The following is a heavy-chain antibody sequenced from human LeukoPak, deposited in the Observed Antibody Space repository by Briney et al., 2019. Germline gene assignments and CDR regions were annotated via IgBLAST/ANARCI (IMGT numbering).Heavy chain of an antibody. Sequence: RASVKVSCKTSGYTLTNYGISWVRQAPGQGLEWMGWISAYNGNTNYAQKLQDRVTMTTDTSTSTAYMELRSLRSDDTAVYYCARDLGLPYYYDSSGYNLDYWGQGTLVTVFS. V-gene: IGHV1-18*01. CDR1: GYTLTNYG. J-gene: IGHJ4*02. CDR3: ARDLGLPYYYDSSGYNLDY. CDR2: ISAYNGNT. D-gene: IGHD3-22*01.